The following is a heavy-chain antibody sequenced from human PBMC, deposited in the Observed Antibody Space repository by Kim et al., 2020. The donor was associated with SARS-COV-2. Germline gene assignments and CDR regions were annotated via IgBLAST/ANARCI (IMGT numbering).Heavy chain of an antibody. Sequence: SETLSLTCTVSGGSISSYYWSWIRQPPGKGLEWIGYIYYSGSTNYNPSLKSRVTISVDTSKNQFSLKLSSVTAADTAVYYCARWRGDYYYYYGMDVWGQGTTVTVSS. CDR1: GGSISSYY. V-gene: IGHV4-59*01. J-gene: IGHJ6*02. D-gene: IGHD2-21*02. CDR3: ARWRGDYYYYYGMDV. CDR2: IYYSGST.